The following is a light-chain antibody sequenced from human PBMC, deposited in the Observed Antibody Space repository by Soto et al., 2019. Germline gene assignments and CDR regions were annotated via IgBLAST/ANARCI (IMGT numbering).Light chain of an antibody. CDR3: QSYDSSLSGSV. J-gene: IGLJ2*01. CDR1: NSNIEAGYD. V-gene: IGLV1-40*01. CDR2: GNN. Sequence: QSVLTQPPSVSGAPGQRVTISCTGSNSNIEAGYDVHWYQHLPGTAPRLLIYGNNNRPSGVPDRFSGSRSGTSVSLAITGLQAEDEADYYFQSYDSSLSGSVFGGGTKLTVL.